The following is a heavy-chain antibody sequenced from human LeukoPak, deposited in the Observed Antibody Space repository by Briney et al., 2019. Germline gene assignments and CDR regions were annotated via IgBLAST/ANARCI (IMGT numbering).Heavy chain of an antibody. J-gene: IGHJ6*03. V-gene: IGHV4-61*02. CDR2: VYISGTP. CDR3: VRDTRYDMDV. Sequence: PSETLSLTCTVSGASISSGNYYWSWIRQPAGKGLEWIGRVYISGTPTYNPSPKGRVSMSVDTSRNQFSLRLNSVTAADTALYYCVRDTRYDMDVWGKGTTVTVSS. CDR1: GASISSGNYY.